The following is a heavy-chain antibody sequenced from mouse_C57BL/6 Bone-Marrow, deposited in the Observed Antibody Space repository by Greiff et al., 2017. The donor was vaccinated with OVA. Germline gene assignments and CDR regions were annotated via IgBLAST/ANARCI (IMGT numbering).Heavy chain of an antibody. CDR1: GYTFTSYW. D-gene: IGHD1-1*01. J-gene: IGHJ1*03. Sequence: QVQLQQPGAELVRPGSSVKLSCKASGYTFTSYWMHWVKQRPIQGLEWIGNIDPSDSETHYNQKFKDKATLTVDKSSSTAYMQLSSLTSEDSAVYYCARWYYGSSYHWYFDVWGTGTTVTVSS. V-gene: IGHV1-52*01. CDR2: IDPSDSET. CDR3: ARWYYGSSYHWYFDV.